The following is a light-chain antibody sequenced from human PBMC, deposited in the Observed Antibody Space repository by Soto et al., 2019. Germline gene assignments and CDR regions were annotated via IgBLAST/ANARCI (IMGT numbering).Light chain of an antibody. CDR3: SSYSANNYLV. CDR1: SSDVGGYNY. Sequence: QSALTQPPSASGSPGQSVTISCTGTSSDVGGYNYVSWYQQHPGKVPKLMIYEVSERPSGVPNRFSGSKSGNTASLTVSGLQAEDEADYYCSSYSANNYLVFGGGTKLTVL. V-gene: IGLV2-8*01. J-gene: IGLJ2*01. CDR2: EVS.